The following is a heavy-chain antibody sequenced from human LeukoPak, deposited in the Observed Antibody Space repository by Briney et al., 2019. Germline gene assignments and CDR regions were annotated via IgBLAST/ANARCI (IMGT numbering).Heavy chain of an antibody. CDR3: ASLWDTAMAEGAFDI. CDR2: FYVGGAT. D-gene: IGHD5-18*01. CDR1: GFSVTNNY. V-gene: IGHV3-53*01. J-gene: IGHJ3*02. Sequence: PGGSLRLSCAVSGFSVTNNYMSWVRQAPGKGLEWVSVFYVGGATYYADSVKGRFAISRDNSENTLYLQMKSLRAEDTAVYYCASLWDTAMAEGAFDIWGQGTMVTVSS.